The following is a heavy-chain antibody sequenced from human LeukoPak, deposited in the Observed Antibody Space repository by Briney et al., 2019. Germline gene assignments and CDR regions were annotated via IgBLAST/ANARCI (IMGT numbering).Heavy chain of an antibody. Sequence: PGGSLRLSCAASGLTFSNLWMHWVRQAPGKGLVWVSRIYTDGSFTTYADSVKGRFTISRDNAKNTLYLQMNSLRVEDTAVYYCTRVTSGAYFDYWGQGTLVTVSS. CDR2: IYTDGSFT. D-gene: IGHD3-10*01. CDR1: GLTFSNLW. CDR3: TRVTSGAYFDY. J-gene: IGHJ4*02. V-gene: IGHV3-74*01.